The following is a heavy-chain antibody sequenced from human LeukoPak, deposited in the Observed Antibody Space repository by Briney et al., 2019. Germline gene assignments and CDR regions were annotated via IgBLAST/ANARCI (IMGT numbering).Heavy chain of an antibody. Sequence: TGRSLRLSCAASGFIFSSYGMHWVRQAPGKGLEWVALISYDGSNQYYADSVKGRFTISRDNAQNSLYLQMNSLRAEDTAVYYCARGKGTVDYWGRGTLVTVSS. CDR2: ISYDGSNQ. CDR3: ARGKGTVDY. V-gene: IGHV3-30*03. CDR1: GFIFSSYG. J-gene: IGHJ4*02. D-gene: IGHD1-1*01.